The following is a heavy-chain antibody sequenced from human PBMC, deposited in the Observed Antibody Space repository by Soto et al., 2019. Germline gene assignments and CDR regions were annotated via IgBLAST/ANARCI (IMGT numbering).Heavy chain of an antibody. CDR1: GFTFSSYA. Sequence: GWSLRLSCAASGFTFSSYALSWVRQAPGKGLEWVSAISGSGGSTYYADSVKGRFTISRDNSKNTLYLQMNSLRAEDTAVYYCAKDYYDSSGYLYYFDYWGQGTLVTVSS. CDR2: ISGSGGST. D-gene: IGHD3-22*01. V-gene: IGHV3-23*01. CDR3: AKDYYDSSGYLYYFDY. J-gene: IGHJ4*02.